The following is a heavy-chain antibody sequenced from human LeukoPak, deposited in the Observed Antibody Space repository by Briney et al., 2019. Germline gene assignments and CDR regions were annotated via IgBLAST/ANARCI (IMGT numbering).Heavy chain of an antibody. CDR2: TYYRSKWYN. CDR3: ARLVGDYWRLSWFDP. V-gene: IGHV6-1*01. Sequence: SQTLSLTCAISGDSVSSNSAAWNWIRQSPSRGLEWLGRTYYRSKWYNDYGVSVKSRITINPDTSKNQFSLQLNSVTPEDTAVYYCARLVGDYWRLSWFDPWGQGTLVTVSS. CDR1: GDSVSSNSAA. D-gene: IGHD4-17*01. J-gene: IGHJ5*02.